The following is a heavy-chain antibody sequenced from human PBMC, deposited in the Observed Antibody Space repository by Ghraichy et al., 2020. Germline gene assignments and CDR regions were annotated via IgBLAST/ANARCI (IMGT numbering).Heavy chain of an antibody. CDR1: GFTFDDYA. V-gene: IGHV3-9*01. Sequence: LKISCAASGFTFDDYAMHWVRQAPGKGLEWVSGISWNSGSIGYADSVKGRFTISRDNAKNSLYLQMNSLRGEDTALYYCAKARTGVYYYYGMDVWGQGTTVTVSS. J-gene: IGHJ6*02. CDR3: AKARTGVYYYYGMDV. D-gene: IGHD3-10*01. CDR2: ISWNSGSI.